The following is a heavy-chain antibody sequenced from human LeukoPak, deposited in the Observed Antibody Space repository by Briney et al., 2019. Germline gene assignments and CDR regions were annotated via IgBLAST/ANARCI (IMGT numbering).Heavy chain of an antibody. Sequence: PGGSLRLSCAASGVTFSSYAMSWVRQAPGKGLEWVSAISGSGGSTYYADSVKGRFTISRDNSKNTLYLQMNSLRAEDTAVYYCARDGLLGIAAAGMGYWGQGTLVTVSS. CDR3: ARDGLLGIAAAGMGY. CDR2: ISGSGGST. CDR1: GVTFSSYA. D-gene: IGHD6-13*01. V-gene: IGHV3-23*01. J-gene: IGHJ4*02.